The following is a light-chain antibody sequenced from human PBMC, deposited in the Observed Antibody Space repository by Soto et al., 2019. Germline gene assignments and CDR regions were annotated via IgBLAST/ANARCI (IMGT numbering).Light chain of an antibody. Sequence: EIVLTQSPGTLSLSPGESATLSCRAIQSVSSRYLGWYQQRPGQAPRLLIYGASSRATGIPDRFSGSGSGTDFTLTISRLEPEDFAVYYCHQYDNSPLTFGGGTKVDIK. V-gene: IGKV3-20*01. J-gene: IGKJ4*01. CDR3: HQYDNSPLT. CDR2: GAS. CDR1: QSVSSRY.